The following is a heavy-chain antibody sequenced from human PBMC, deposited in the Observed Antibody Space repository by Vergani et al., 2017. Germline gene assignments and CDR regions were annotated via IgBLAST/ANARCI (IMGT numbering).Heavy chain of an antibody. V-gene: IGHV4-34*01. J-gene: IGHJ6*03. CDR2: INHSEST. CDR1: GGSFSAYY. D-gene: IGHD6-13*01. CDR3: ARGDRQIRGIAAAGRGSDMDV. Sequence: QVQLQQWGAGLLKPSETLSLTCAVYGGSFSAYYWSWIRKPPGTGLEWIGKINHSESTNYNSSLKSRVTISVDTSRNQFSLKLSSVTAADTAVYYCARGDRQIRGIAAAGRGSDMDVWGKGTTVTVSS.